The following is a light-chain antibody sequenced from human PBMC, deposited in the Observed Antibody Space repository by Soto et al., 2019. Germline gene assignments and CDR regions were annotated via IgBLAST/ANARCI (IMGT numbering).Light chain of an antibody. CDR3: CSYAGSSTFHV. V-gene: IGLV2-23*02. Sequence: QSALTQPASVSGSPGQSITISCTGTSSDVGSYNLASWYQQHPGKAPKLMIYEVSKRPSGVSNRSSGSKSGNTASLTISGLQAEDEADYYCCSYAGSSTFHVFGTGTKVTVL. CDR1: SSDVGSYNL. J-gene: IGLJ1*01. CDR2: EVS.